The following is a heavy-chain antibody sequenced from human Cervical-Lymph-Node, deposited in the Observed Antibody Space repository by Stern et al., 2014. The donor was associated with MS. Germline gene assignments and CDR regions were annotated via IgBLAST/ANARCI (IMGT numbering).Heavy chain of an antibody. CDR3: ARIRSSGWAFDY. CDR2: IDWDDDK. V-gene: IGHV2-70*01. J-gene: IGHJ4*02. Sequence: QVTLRESGPALVKPTQTLNLTCTCSGFSLSTSGLCVSLIRQPPGTALEWLALIDWDDDKYYSTSLKTRLTISKDTSKNQVVLTMTNMDPVDTATYYCARIRSSGWAFDYWGQGTLVTVSS. D-gene: IGHD6-19*01. CDR1: GFSLSTSGLC.